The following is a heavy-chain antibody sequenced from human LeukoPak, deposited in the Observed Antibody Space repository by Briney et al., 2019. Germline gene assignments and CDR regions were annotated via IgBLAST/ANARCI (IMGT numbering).Heavy chain of an antibody. CDR2: ISSSSTYI. CDR3: ARDFLNAIDI. Sequence: PGGSLRLSCAASGFTFSSSTMTWVRQSPGKGLEWVSSISSSSTYIYYADSVKGRFIISRDNAKNSLYLQMNSLRAEDTAVFYRARDFLNAIDIWGQGTMVTVSS. V-gene: IGHV3-21*01. CDR1: GFTFSSST. J-gene: IGHJ3*02. D-gene: IGHD2/OR15-2a*01.